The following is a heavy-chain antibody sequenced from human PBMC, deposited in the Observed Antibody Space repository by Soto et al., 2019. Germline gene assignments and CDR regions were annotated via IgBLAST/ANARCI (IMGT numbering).Heavy chain of an antibody. D-gene: IGHD2-15*01. CDR1: GGTFSKYK. Sequence: QVQLVQSGAEVTKPGSSVRVSCKASGGTFSKYKITWVRQAPGQGLEWMGGIIPVFGTANYAQKFQGRVTITAAESTSTAYMEVSSLRSDDTAVFYCARDCSGGGCFSHHHFYSGMDVWGQGTTVTVSS. CDR3: ARDCSGGGCFSHHHFYSGMDV. V-gene: IGHV1-69*12. J-gene: IGHJ6*02. CDR2: IIPVFGTA.